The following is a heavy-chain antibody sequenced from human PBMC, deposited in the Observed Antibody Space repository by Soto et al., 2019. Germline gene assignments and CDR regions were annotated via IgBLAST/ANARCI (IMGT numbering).Heavy chain of an antibody. CDR3: ARDYEGTGTTPLDYGMDV. CDR1: GFTFSSYE. J-gene: IGHJ6*02. Sequence: GGSLRLSCAASGFTFSSYEMNWVRQAPGKWLEWVSYISSNGSTIYYADSVKGRFTISRDNAKNSLYLQMNSLRAEDTAVYYCARDYEGTGTTPLDYGMDVWGQGTTVTVSS. D-gene: IGHD1-7*01. V-gene: IGHV3-48*03. CDR2: ISSNGSTI.